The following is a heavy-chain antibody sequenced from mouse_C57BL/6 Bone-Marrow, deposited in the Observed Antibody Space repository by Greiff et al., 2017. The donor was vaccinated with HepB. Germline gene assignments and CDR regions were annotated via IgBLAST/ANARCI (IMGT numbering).Heavy chain of an antibody. D-gene: IGHD1-1*01. Sequence: EVNVVESGGGLVKPGGSLKLSCAASGFTFSSYAMSWVRQTPEMRLEWVATISDGGSYTYYPDNVKGRFTISRDNAKNNLYLQMSHLKSEDTAMYYCARGYYYGSSRFAYWGQGTLVTVSA. V-gene: IGHV5-4*03. CDR3: ARGYYYGSSRFAY. J-gene: IGHJ3*01. CDR1: GFTFSSYA. CDR2: ISDGGSYT.